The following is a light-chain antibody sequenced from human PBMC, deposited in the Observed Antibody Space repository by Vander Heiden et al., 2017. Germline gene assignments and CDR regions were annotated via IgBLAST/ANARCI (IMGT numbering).Light chain of an antibody. Sequence: QSALTQPASVSGSPGHSITISCTGTSSDVGSYNLVSWYRQHPGKAPKLMIYEGSKRPSGVSNRFSGSKSGNTASLTISGLQAEDEADYYCCSYAGSSTLVFGGGTKLTVL. CDR3: CSYAGSSTLV. J-gene: IGLJ2*01. CDR1: SSDVGSYNL. CDR2: EGS. V-gene: IGLV2-23*01.